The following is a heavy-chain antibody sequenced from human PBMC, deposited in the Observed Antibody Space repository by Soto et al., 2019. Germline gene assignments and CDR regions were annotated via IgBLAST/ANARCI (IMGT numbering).Heavy chain of an antibody. D-gene: IGHD1-1*01. Sequence: SLRLSCAASGLIFSDVWMTWVRQAPGKGLEWVGRIKTKPDDGTIDYAAPVRGRFTILRDDSKNTLYLQMTSLTPDDTGVYYCTTSNLGVDFWGPGTLVTVSS. CDR1: GLIFSDVW. CDR2: IKTKPDDGTI. CDR3: TTSNLGVDF. V-gene: IGHV3-15*01. J-gene: IGHJ4*02.